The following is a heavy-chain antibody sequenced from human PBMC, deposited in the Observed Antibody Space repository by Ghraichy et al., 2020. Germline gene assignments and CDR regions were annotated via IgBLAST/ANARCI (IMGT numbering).Heavy chain of an antibody. CDR3: ARVMGGYYYDNRGGLDY. CDR1: GGSISNSNYY. D-gene: IGHD3-22*01. J-gene: IGHJ4*02. Sequence: SETLSLTCTVSGGSISNSNYYWGWIRQPPGKGLEWIASIYYSGNTYFNPSLKSRVTISADTSKNQFSLKLSSVTAADTAVYYCARVMGGYYYDNRGGLDYWGQGTLVTGSP. CDR2: IYYSGNT. V-gene: IGHV4-39*01.